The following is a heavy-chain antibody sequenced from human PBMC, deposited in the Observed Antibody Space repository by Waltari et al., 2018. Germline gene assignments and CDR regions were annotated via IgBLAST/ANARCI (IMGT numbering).Heavy chain of an antibody. V-gene: IGHV1-2*02. Sequence: QVQLVQSGAEVKKPGASVKVSCKASGYTFTGYYMHWVRQAPGQGLEWMGWINPNRGGTNYAQKFQGRVTMTRETSISTAYMELSRLRSDETAVYYCARDGERWLQSPLDYWGQGTLVTVSS. CDR1: GYTFTGYY. D-gene: IGHD5-12*01. CDR3: ARDGERWLQSPLDY. CDR2: INPNRGGT. J-gene: IGHJ4*02.